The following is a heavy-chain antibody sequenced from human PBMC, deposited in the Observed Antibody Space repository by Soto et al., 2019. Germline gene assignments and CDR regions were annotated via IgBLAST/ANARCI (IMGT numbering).Heavy chain of an antibody. D-gene: IGHD1-26*01. CDR3: AREGLRREVNSPY. CDR1: GFTFSSYS. Sequence: GGSLRLSCAASGFTFSSYSMNWVRQAPGKGLEWVSSISSSSSYIHYADSVKGRFTISRDNAKNSLYLQMNSLRAEDTAVYYCAREGLRREVNSPYWGQGTLVTVSS. CDR2: ISSSSSYI. J-gene: IGHJ4*02. V-gene: IGHV3-21*01.